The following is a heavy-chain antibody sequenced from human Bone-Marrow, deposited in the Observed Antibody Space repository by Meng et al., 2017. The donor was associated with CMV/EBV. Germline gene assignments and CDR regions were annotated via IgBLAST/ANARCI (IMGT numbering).Heavy chain of an antibody. J-gene: IGHJ4*02. CDR1: GFTFSSYG. V-gene: IGHV3-33*01. Sequence: GESLKISCAASGFTFSSYGMHWVRQAPGKGLEWVAVIWYDGSNKYYADSVKGRYTISRDNSKNTLYLQMNSLRAEDTAVYYCEAGATTGDYWGQGKLVNVDS. D-gene: IGHD1-26*01. CDR3: EAGATTGDY. CDR2: IWYDGSNK.